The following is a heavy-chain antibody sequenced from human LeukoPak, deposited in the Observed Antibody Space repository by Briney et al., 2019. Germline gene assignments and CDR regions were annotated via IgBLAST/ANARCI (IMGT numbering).Heavy chain of an antibody. J-gene: IGHJ4*02. CDR3: ANVELEVGLTYQQIDY. Sequence: GGSLRLSCAAPGFNFSSYAITWVRQAPAKGLEWDSAISGSGGSTYYADSVKCRFTISIDNSKNTLYLQMNSLRAEDTAVYCCANVELEVGLTYQQIDYWGKGTLVTVSS. CDR1: GFNFSSYA. V-gene: IGHV3-23*01. CDR2: ISGSGGST. D-gene: IGHD1-1*01.